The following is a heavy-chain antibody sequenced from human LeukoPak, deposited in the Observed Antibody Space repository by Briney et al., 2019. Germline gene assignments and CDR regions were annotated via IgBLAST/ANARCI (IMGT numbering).Heavy chain of an antibody. CDR1: GYTFTSYD. Sequence: ASVKVSCKASGYTFTSYDINWVRQTAGQGLEWMGWMNPNRGNTGYAQKFQGRVTITRNTSISTAYMELSSLRSEDTAVYYCARGSRRVTMVRGVYYYYYYMDVWGKGTTVTVSS. CDR2: MNPNRGNT. V-gene: IGHV1-8*03. CDR3: ARGSRRVTMVRGVYYYYYYMDV. J-gene: IGHJ6*03. D-gene: IGHD3-10*01.